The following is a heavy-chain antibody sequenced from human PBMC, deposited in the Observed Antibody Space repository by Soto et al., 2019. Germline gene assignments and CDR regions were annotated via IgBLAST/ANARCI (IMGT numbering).Heavy chain of an antibody. CDR3: GKAALSNNGEWDWIDP. J-gene: IGHJ5*02. CDR1: GFTFSNYA. V-gene: IGHV3-23*01. D-gene: IGHD3-10*01. Sequence: EAQRLESGGGLVQPGGSLRLTCAASGFTFSNYAMTWVRQVPGKGLEWVSSIHGGGAGTYYSDSVKGRFTVSRDDSEKTLYLQLSSLRVDDTAVYYCGKAALSNNGEWDWIDPWGQGTLVIVSS. CDR2: IHGGGAGT.